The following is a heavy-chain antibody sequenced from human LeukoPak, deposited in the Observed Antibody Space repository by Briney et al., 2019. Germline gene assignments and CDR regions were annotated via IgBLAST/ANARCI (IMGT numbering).Heavy chain of an antibody. CDR2: ISDSGANT. CDR1: GFTFSTYA. CDR3: AKSMTLQWRGFFDL. J-gene: IGHJ2*01. Sequence: GGSLRLSCAASGFTFSTYAMSWVRQASGKGLEWVSTISDSGANTYYADSVRGRFTISRDNSKNTLYLQKNSLRADDTAIYYCAKSMTLQWRGFFDLWGRGTHVTVSS. D-gene: IGHD6-19*01. V-gene: IGHV3-23*01.